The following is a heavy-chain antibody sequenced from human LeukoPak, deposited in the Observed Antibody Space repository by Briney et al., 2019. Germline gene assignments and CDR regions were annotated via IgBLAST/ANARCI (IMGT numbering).Heavy chain of an antibody. CDR3: ARERESGSYDSSGPYSFAF. CDR1: GYTFTGYG. V-gene: IGHV1-3*01. J-gene: IGHJ4*02. CDR2: INAGNGYT. D-gene: IGHD3-22*01. Sequence: ASVKVSCKASGYTFTGYGIHWVRQAPGQRLEWMGWINAGNGYTKNSQKFQGRVTITRDTSASTIYMEMTSLSSEDTAVYHCARERESGSYDSSGPYSFAFWGQGTLVTVSS.